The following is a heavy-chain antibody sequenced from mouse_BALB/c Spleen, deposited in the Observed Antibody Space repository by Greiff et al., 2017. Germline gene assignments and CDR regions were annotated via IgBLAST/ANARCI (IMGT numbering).Heavy chain of an antibody. CDR3: ASINLLLRNYFDY. CDR2: ISSGGST. J-gene: IGHJ2*01. D-gene: IGHD1-1*01. Sequence: EVKLVESGGGLVKPGGSLKLSCAASGFTFSSYAMSWVRQTPEKGLEWVASISSGGSTYYPDSVKGRFTISRDNARNILYLQMSSLRSEDTAMYYCASINLLLRNYFDYWGQGTTLTVSS. CDR1: GFTFSSYA. V-gene: IGHV5-6-5*01.